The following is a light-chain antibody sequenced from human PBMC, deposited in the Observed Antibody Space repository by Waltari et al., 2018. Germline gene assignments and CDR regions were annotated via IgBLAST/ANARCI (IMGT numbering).Light chain of an antibody. CDR1: NVGSKS. V-gene: IGLV3-21*02. CDR3: QVWDVSSHHVV. CDR2: DDR. J-gene: IGLJ2*01. Sequence: SYVLTQPPSVSVAPAQTARITCGGDNVGSKSVHWYQQRPGQAPVLVVYDDRDRPSEIPERFSGSNSGNTATLTISRVEAGDEADYYCQVWDVSSHHVVFGGGTKLTVL.